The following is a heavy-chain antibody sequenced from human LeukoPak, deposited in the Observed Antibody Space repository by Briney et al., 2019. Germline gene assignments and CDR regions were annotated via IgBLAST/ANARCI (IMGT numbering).Heavy chain of an antibody. CDR3: ARGPRYSFY. J-gene: IGHJ4*02. Sequence: GGSLRLSCAASGFIVSHNYMTWVRQAPGKGLEWISVIYIDGTTYYADSVKGRFSISRDQANNTLYLQMNTLRDEDTAVYYCARGPRYSFYWGQGTLVSVSS. CDR1: GFIVSHNY. CDR2: IYIDGTT. V-gene: IGHV3-53*01. D-gene: IGHD6-13*01.